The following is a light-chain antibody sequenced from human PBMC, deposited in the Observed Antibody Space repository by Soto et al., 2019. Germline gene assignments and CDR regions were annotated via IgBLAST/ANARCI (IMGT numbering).Light chain of an antibody. CDR2: DAS. CDR1: QSVSSY. Sequence: EIVLTHSPATLSLSPWERATLSGRASQSVSSYLAWYQQKPGQAPRLLIYDASNRATGIPARFSGSGSGTDFTLTISSLEPEDFAVYYCQQRSNWPRTFGQGTKVE. CDR3: QQRSNWPRT. V-gene: IGKV3-11*01. J-gene: IGKJ1*01.